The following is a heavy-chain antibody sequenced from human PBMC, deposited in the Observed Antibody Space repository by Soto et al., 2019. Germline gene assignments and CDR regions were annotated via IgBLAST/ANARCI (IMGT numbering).Heavy chain of an antibody. D-gene: IGHD3-10*01. V-gene: IGHV3-23*01. CDR1: GFTFSSYA. CDR3: AKCPANYYGSGSYRYMDV. Sequence: GGSLRLSCAASGFTFSSYAMSWVRQAPGKGLEWVSAISGSGGSTYYADSVKGRFTISRDNSKNTLYLQMNSLRAEGTAVYYCAKCPANYYGSGSYRYMDVWGKGTTVTVSS. CDR2: ISGSGGST. J-gene: IGHJ6*03.